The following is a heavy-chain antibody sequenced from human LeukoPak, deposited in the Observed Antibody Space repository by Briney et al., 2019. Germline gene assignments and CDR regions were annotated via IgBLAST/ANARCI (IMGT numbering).Heavy chain of an antibody. CDR1: GFTFSTYV. CDR2: ISGPGGGT. J-gene: IGHJ4*02. D-gene: IGHD3-9*01. Sequence: GGSLRLSCAASGFTFSTYVMNWVRQAPGKGLEWVSAISGPGGGTYYADSVKGRFTISRDNAKNSLYLQMNNLRVEDTAMYYCAGGTGFIIKDWGQGTLVTVSS. V-gene: IGHV3-23*01. CDR3: AGGTGFIIKD.